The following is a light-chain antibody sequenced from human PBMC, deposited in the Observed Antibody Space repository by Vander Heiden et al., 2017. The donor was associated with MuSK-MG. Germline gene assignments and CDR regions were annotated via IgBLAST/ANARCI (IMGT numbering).Light chain of an antibody. CDR2: ESP. J-gene: IGKJ1*01. CDR3: QQSYSTPWT. Sequence: DIQMTQSPSSPSASVGDRVTTTCRASQSISSYLNWYQQKPGKAPKLLIYESPSLQSGVPSRFSGSGSGTDFTLTISSLQPEDFATYYCQQSYSTPWTFGQGTKVEIK. CDR1: QSISSY. V-gene: IGKV1-39*01.